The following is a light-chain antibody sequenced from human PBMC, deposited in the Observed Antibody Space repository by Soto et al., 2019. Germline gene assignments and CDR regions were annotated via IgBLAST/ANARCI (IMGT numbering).Light chain of an antibody. CDR3: QRYGSSPPFT. J-gene: IGKJ2*01. CDR1: QRISSRS. CDR2: GAS. V-gene: IGKV3-20*01. Sequence: EIVLTQSPGTLSLSPGQRATLSCRASQRISSRSLAWYQQKPGQAPRLLISGASTRATGIPDRFSGSGAGTDFTLTISRLEPEDFAVYFCQRYGSSPPFTFGQGTKVEI.